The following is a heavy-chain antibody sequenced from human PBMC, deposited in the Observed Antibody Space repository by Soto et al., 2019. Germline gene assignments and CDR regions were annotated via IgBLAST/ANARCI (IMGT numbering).Heavy chain of an antibody. Sequence: SVKVSCKASGGTFSSYAISWVRQAPGQGLEWMGGIIPIFGTANYAQKFQGRVTITADKSTSTAYMELSSLRSEDTAVYYCARSRADFWSGINWFDPWGQGTLVTVSS. J-gene: IGHJ5*02. CDR1: GGTFSSYA. CDR2: IIPIFGTA. D-gene: IGHD3-3*01. V-gene: IGHV1-69*06. CDR3: ARSRADFWSGINWFDP.